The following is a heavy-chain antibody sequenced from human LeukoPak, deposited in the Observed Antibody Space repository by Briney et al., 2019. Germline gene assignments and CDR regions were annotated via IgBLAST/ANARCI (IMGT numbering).Heavy chain of an antibody. CDR2: IYYSGST. J-gene: IGHJ5*02. V-gene: IGHV4-39*01. D-gene: IGHD3-10*01. CDR1: GGSISSSSYY. Sequence: PSETLSLTCTVAGGSISSSSYYWGWIRQPPGKGLEWIGSIYYSGSTYYNPSLKSRVTISVDTSKNQFSLKLSSVTAADTAVYYCASLWFGALPYNWFDPWGQGTLVTVSS. CDR3: ASLWFGALPYNWFDP.